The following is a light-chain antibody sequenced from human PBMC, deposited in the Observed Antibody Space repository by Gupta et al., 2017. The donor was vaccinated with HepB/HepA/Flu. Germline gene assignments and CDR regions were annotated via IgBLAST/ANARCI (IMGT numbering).Light chain of an antibody. J-gene: IGLJ2*01. CDR3: AAWDDSLSGVV. CDR1: SSNIGSNY. CDR2: KNN. Sequence: QSVLTQPPSASGTPGQRVTISCSGSSSNIGSNYVYWYQQLPGTAPKLLIYKNNLRPSGVPDRFSGSRSGTSASLAISGLRSEDEADYYCAAWDDSLSGVVFGGGTKLT. V-gene: IGLV1-47*01.